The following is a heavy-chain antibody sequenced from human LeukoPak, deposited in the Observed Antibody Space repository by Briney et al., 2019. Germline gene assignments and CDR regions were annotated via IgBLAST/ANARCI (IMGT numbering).Heavy chain of an antibody. Sequence: GGSLRLSCATSGFTFSSYAMSWVRQAPGKGLEWVSAIRGSGGSTYYADSVKGRFTISRDNSKDTLYLQMNSLRAEDTAVYYCAKGTSPYYYGMDVWGQGTTVTVSS. V-gene: IGHV3-23*01. CDR1: GFTFSSYA. D-gene: IGHD1-7*01. CDR2: IRGSGGST. J-gene: IGHJ6*02. CDR3: AKGTSPYYYGMDV.